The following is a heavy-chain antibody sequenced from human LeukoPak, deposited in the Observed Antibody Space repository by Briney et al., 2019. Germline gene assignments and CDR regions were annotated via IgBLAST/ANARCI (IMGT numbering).Heavy chain of an antibody. J-gene: IGHJ4*02. D-gene: IGHD5-24*01. V-gene: IGHV1-2*02. CDR2: VNPNSGGT. CDR3: AREGYRSY. Sequence: EASVKVSCKASGYSFTGYYMHWVRQAPGQGLEWMGWVNPNSGGTTYAQKFQGRVTMTRDTSISTAYMELRRLRSGDTAVYYCAREGYRSYWGQGTLVTVSS. CDR1: GYSFTGYY.